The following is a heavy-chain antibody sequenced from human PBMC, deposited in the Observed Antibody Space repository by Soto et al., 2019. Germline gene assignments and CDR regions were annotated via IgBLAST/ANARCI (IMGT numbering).Heavy chain of an antibody. CDR3: KSDNVHCSGGRWDGVHLGV. CDR2: IQSGGST. CDR1: GFTVSSKY. V-gene: IGHV3-66*01. Sequence: EVQLVESGGGLVQPGGSLRLSCAASGFTVSSKYMSWVRQAPGKGLEWVSLIQSGGSTYYAGSVKGRFTISRDNSENTMFLEMNSLRVEDTAVNDRKSDNVHCSGGRWDGVHLGVWGRGTTVNV. D-gene: IGHD2-15*01. J-gene: IGHJ6*03.